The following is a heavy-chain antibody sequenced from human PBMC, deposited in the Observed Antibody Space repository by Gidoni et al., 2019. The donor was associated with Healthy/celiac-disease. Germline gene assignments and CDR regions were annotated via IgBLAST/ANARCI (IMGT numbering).Heavy chain of an antibody. J-gene: IGHJ4*02. CDR1: GFTFSSYA. V-gene: IGHV3-23*01. Sequence: EVQLLESGGGLVQPGGSLRLYCAASGFTFSSYAMSWVRQAPGKGLKWVSAISGSGGSTYYADSVKGRFTISRDNSKNTLYLQMNSLRAEDTAVYYCARAAAGTKYYFDYWGQGTLVTVSS. CDR2: ISGSGGST. D-gene: IGHD6-13*01. CDR3: ARAAAGTKYYFDY.